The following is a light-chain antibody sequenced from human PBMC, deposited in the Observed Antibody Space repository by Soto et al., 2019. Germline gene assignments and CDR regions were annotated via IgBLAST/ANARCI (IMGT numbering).Light chain of an antibody. J-gene: IGKJ2*01. CDR3: QQYYSYPPT. Sequence: AIRMTQSPSSLSASTGDRVTITCRASHGISSYLAWYQQKPGKAPKLLIYAASTLQSGVPSRFSGSGSGTDFTLTISCLQSVDFATYYCQQYYSYPPTFGQGTKLEIK. CDR1: HGISSY. CDR2: AAS. V-gene: IGKV1-8*01.